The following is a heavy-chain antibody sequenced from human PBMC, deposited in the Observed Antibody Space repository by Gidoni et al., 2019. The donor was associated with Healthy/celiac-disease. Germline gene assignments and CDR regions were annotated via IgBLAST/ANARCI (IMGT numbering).Heavy chain of an antibody. CDR1: GFSLSTSGVG. J-gene: IGHJ4*02. CDR2: IYWDDDK. Sequence: QITLKESGPTLVKPTQTLTLTCTFSGFSLSTSGVGVGWIRQPPGKALEWLALIYWDDDKRYSPSLKSRLTITKDTSKNQVVLTMTNMDPVDTATYYCAHRRDYYDSSGYIPDYFDYWGQGTLVTVSS. CDR3: AHRRDYYDSSGYIPDYFDY. V-gene: IGHV2-5*02. D-gene: IGHD3-22*01.